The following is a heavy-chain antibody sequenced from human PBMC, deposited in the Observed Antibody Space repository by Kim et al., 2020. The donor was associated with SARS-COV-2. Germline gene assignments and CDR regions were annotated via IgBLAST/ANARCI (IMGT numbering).Heavy chain of an antibody. J-gene: IGHJ4*01. V-gene: IGHV3-74*01. CDR3: ARDYPHYGGNELDY. D-gene: IGHD4-17*01. CDR2: INSDGSST. CDR1: GFTFSSYW. Sequence: GGSLRLSCAASGFTFSSYWMHWVRQAPGKGLVWVSRINSDGSSTSYADSVKGRFTISRDNAKNTLYLQMNRLRAEDTAVYYCARDYPHYGGNELDYWCHGTLVTVSS.